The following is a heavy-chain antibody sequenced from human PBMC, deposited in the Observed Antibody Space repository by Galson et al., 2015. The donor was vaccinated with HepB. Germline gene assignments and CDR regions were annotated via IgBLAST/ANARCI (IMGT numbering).Heavy chain of an antibody. CDR2: INQDGSEK. V-gene: IGHV3-7*03. CDR3: TRAPMSPAGY. Sequence: SLRLSCAASGFSFSTYWMNWVRQAPGKGLEWVANINQDGSEKYYVDSVKGRFTISRDNAKNSMHLQMNSLRAEDTAVYYCTRAPMSPAGYWGQGTLVTVSS. J-gene: IGHJ4*02. CDR1: GFSFSTYW.